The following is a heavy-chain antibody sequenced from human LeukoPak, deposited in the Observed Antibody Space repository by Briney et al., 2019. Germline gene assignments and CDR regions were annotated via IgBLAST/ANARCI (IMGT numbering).Heavy chain of an antibody. D-gene: IGHD3-22*01. CDR1: GFIFDDYA. V-gene: IGHV3-9*01. Sequence: GGSLRLSCAASGFIFDDYAMHWVRQAPGKGLEWVSGISWNSGSIGYADSVKGRFTISRDNAKNSLYLQMNSLRAEDTALYYCAKDISSSGRYYFDYRGQGTLVTVSS. CDR3: AKDISSSGRYYFDY. J-gene: IGHJ4*02. CDR2: ISWNSGSI.